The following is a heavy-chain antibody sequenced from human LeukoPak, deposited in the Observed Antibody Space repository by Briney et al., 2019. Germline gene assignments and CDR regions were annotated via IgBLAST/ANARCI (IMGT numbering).Heavy chain of an antibody. V-gene: IGHV4-4*08. D-gene: IGHD3-22*01. CDR3: WRGPYSYDISGAFDI. CDR1: GGSISSYY. CDR2: ISSSGST. Sequence: SETLSLTCTVSGGSISSYYWSWIRQPPGKGLEWIGRISSSGSTNYNTPLKRRVTISVEKSKNHFSSKHISVTAADTAVFFCWRGPYSYDISGAFDIWGQGTVVTVSS. J-gene: IGHJ3*02.